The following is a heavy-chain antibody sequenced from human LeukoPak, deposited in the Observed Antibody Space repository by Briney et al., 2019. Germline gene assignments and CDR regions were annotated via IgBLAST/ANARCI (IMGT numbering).Heavy chain of an antibody. CDR3: ARGRGDGYNSAPYGMDV. V-gene: IGHV1-69*13. D-gene: IGHD5-24*01. Sequence: GASVKVSCTASGGTFSSYAISWVRQAPGQGLEWMGGIIPIFGTANYAQKFQGRVTITADESTSTAYMELSSLRSEDTAVYYCARGRGDGYNSAPYGMDVWGQGTTVTVSS. J-gene: IGHJ6*02. CDR2: IIPIFGTA. CDR1: GGTFSSYA.